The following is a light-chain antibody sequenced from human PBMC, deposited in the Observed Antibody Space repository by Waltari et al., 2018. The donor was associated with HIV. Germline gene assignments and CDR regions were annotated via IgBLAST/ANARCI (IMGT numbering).Light chain of an antibody. J-gene: IGKJ4*02. CDR1: ENINTT. V-gene: IGKV3-15*01. Sequence: EIVMTQSPATLSVSPGERGTLPCRASENINTTLAWYQLKPGQAPRLLISGAATRATGIPARFSGSGSGTDFTLNIGTLQSEDCAVDYCQQYNKWPRTFGRGTKVEI. CDR3: QQYNKWPRT. CDR2: GAA.